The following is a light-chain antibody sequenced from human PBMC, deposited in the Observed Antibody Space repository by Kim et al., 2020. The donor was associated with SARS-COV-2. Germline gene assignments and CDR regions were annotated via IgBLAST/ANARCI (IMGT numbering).Light chain of an antibody. CDR1: QNIGNL. V-gene: IGKV1-5*01. CDR2: DAS. Sequence: SVGDRVTITCRASQNIGNLLAWYQHEPGKAPKLLIYDASSLASGVPSRFSGTGSGSEFTLTIRSLQPDDTATYYCQQYDSSSPWTFGQGTKVEIK. CDR3: QQYDSSSPWT. J-gene: IGKJ1*01.